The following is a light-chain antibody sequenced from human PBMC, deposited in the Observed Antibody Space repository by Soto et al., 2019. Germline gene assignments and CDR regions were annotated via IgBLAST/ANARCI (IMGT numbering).Light chain of an antibody. CDR3: QQRSNWPWT. V-gene: IGKV1-5*03. Sequence: IQMTQSPSTLSASLVERVTMTCRASQSISSWLAWYQQKPGKAPNLVIYKSSTLESGVPSRFSGSGSGTDFTLTISSLEPEDFAVYYCQQRSNWPWTFGQGTKVDI. CDR2: KSS. CDR1: QSISSW. J-gene: IGKJ1*01.